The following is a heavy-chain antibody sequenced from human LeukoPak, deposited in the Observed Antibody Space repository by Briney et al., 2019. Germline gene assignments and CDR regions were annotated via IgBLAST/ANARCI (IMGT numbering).Heavy chain of an antibody. J-gene: IGHJ6*03. Sequence: SETLSLTCTVSGGSISSSSYYWGWIRQPPGKGLEWIGSIYYSGSTYYNPSLKSRVTISVDTSKNQFSLKLSSVTAADTAVYYCAREGLRAIFTISPRYYYMDVWGKGTTVTISS. CDR2: IYYSGST. CDR1: GGSISSSSYY. V-gene: IGHV4-39*07. CDR3: AREGLRAIFTISPRYYYMDV. D-gene: IGHD3-9*01.